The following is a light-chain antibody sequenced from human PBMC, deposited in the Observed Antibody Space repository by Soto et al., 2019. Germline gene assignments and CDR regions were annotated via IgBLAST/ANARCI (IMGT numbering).Light chain of an antibody. V-gene: IGLV2-11*01. CDR1: ISDVGGYNY. CDR2: DVS. Sequence: QSVLTEPRSLSGSPGQSVTISCTGTISDVGGYNYVSWYQQHPGKAPKLMIYDVSKRPSGVPDRFSGSKSGNTASLTISGLQAEDEADYYCCSYAGSYFYVFGTGTKVTVL. J-gene: IGLJ1*01. CDR3: CSYAGSYFYV.